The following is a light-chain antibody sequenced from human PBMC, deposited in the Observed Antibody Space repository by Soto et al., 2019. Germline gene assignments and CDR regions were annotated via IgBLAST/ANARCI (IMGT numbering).Light chain of an antibody. Sequence: DIQMTQSPSTLSASVGDRVTISCRASQSISSWLAWYQQKLGKAPKLLIYDVSSLESGVPSRFSGSGSGTEFTLTISSLRPDDFATYYCQQYNTYLWTFGQGTKVDI. V-gene: IGKV1-5*01. CDR3: QQYNTYLWT. CDR1: QSISSW. CDR2: DVS. J-gene: IGKJ1*01.